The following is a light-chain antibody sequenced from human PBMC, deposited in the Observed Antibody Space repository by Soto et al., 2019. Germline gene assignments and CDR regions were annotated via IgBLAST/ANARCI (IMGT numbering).Light chain of an antibody. V-gene: IGLV1-40*02. CDR2: ENN. CDR3: QSYDISLSGYV. J-gene: IGLJ1*01. Sequence: QAVVTQPPSVSAAPGQRVTISCTGSSSNIGAGYEAHWYQQVPGTAPKLLIYENNNRPSGVPDRFSGSKSGTSASLAITGLQAEDEAEYYCQSYDISLSGYVFGTGTKLTVL. CDR1: SSNIGAGYE.